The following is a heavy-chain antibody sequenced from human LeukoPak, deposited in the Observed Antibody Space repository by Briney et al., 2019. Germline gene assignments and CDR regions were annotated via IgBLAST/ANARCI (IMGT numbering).Heavy chain of an antibody. Sequence: ASVKVSCKASGYTFTGYYMHWVRQAHGHGLERMGWINPNSGGTNYAQKSQGRVTMTRDTSISTAYTELSRLRSDDTAVYYCSRGVVGGGNEFDFWGRGTLVTVTA. V-gene: IGHV1-2*02. CDR3: SRGVVGGGNEFDF. D-gene: IGHD3-16*01. CDR2: INPNSGGT. J-gene: IGHJ5*01. CDR1: GYTFTGYY.